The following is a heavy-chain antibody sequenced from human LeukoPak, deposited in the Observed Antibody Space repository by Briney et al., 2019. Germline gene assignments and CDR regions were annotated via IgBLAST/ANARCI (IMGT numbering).Heavy chain of an antibody. Sequence: SVKVSCKASGGTLSSYAISWVRQAPGQGLEWMGRIIPIFGTANYAQKFQGRVTITTDESTSTAYMELSSLRSEDTAVYYCARESYPYYYGSGSYSSYYFDYWGQGTLVTVSS. J-gene: IGHJ4*02. V-gene: IGHV1-69*05. CDR1: GGTLSSYA. D-gene: IGHD3-10*01. CDR3: ARESYPYYYGSGSYSSYYFDY. CDR2: IIPIFGTA.